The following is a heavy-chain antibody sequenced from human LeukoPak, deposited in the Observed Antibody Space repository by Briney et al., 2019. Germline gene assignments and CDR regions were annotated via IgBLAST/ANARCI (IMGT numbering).Heavy chain of an antibody. J-gene: IGHJ4*02. V-gene: IGHV1-8*01. D-gene: IGHD5-12*01. CDR1: GYTFTSYD. CDR3: ARALGYSGYDSGVFGY. Sequence: ASVKVSCKASGYTFTSYDINWVRQATGQGLEWMGWMNPNSGNTGYAQKFQGRVTMTRNTSICTAYMELSSLRSEDTAVYYCARALGYSGYDSGVFGYWGQGTLVTVSS. CDR2: MNPNSGNT.